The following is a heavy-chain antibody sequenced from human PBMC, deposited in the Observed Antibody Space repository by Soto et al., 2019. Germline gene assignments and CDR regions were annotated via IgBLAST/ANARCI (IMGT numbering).Heavy chain of an antibody. CDR3: ARDFSSYDY. CDR1: GFTFSSYG. CDR2: IKQDGSEK. J-gene: IGHJ4*02. V-gene: IGHV3-7*01. Sequence: GGSLRLSCAASGFTFSSYGMSWVRQAPGKGLEWVVNIKQDGSEKYYVDSVKGRFTISRDNAKNSLYLQMNSLRAEDTAVYYCARDFSSYDYWGQGTLVTVSS.